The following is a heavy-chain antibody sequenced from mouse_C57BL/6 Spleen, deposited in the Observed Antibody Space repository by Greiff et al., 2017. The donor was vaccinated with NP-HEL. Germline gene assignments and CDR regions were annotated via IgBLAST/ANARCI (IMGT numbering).Heavy chain of an antibody. CDR2: IYPGDGDT. CDR1: GYAFSSSW. J-gene: IGHJ1*03. V-gene: IGHV1-82*01. CDR3: AREGYDDYDWYFDV. D-gene: IGHD2-3*01. Sequence: QVQLQQSGPELVKPGASVKISCKASGYAFSSSWMNWVKQRPGKGLEWIGRIYPGDGDTNYNGKFKGKATLTADKSSSTAYMQLSSLTSEDSAVYFCAREGYDDYDWYFDVWGTGTTVTVSS.